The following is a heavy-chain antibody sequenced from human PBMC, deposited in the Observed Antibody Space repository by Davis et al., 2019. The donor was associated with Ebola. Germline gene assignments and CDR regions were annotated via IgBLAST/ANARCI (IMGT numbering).Heavy chain of an antibody. Sequence: GSLRLSCAASGFTFSSYSMNWVRQAPGKGLEWVSYISSSSSTIYYADSVKGRFTISRDNAKNSLYLQMNSLRDEDTAVYYCARDNGLSGSSWFDYYYYYGMDVWGQGTTVTVSS. CDR1: GFTFSSYS. J-gene: IGHJ6*02. V-gene: IGHV3-48*02. D-gene: IGHD6-13*01. CDR2: ISSSSSTI. CDR3: ARDNGLSGSSWFDYYYYYGMDV.